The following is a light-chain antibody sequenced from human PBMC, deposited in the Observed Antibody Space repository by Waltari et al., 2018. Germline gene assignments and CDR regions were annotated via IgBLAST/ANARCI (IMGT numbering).Light chain of an antibody. V-gene: IGKV1-5*01. CDR3: QQYNNWPLYT. CDR2: EAS. J-gene: IGKJ2*01. Sequence: DIQMTQSPSTLSASVGDRVTITCRASQSISSWLAWYQQKPGKAPKLLIYEASSCESGVPSRFSGSGSGTEFTLTISSRQSEDFVVYYCQQYNNWPLYTFGQGTKLEI. CDR1: QSISSW.